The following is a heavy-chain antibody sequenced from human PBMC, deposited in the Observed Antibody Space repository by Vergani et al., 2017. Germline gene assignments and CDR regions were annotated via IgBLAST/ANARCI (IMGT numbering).Heavy chain of an antibody. CDR2: ISSSSSYI. CDR3: ARDVRSGYSSGLDY. J-gene: IGHJ4*02. V-gene: IGHV3-21*01. CDR1: GFTFSSYS. D-gene: IGHD3-22*01. Sequence: EVQLVESGGGLVKPGGSLRLSCAASGFTFSSYSMNWVRQAPGKGLEWVSSISSSSSYIYYADSVKGRFTISRDNAKNSLYLQMNSLRAEDTAVYYCARDVRSGYSSGLDYGGQGTLVTVSS.